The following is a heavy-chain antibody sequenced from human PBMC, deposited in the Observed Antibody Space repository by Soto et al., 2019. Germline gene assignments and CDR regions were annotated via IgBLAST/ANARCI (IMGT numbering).Heavy chain of an antibody. CDR2: INGDGSSI. J-gene: IGHJ2*01. CDR1: GFTFSSYW. D-gene: IGHD2-15*01. Sequence: EVQLVESGGGLVQPGGSLRLSCAASGFTFSSYWMNWVRQAPGKGLVWVSRINGDGSSITYPDYVKGRFTISRDNAKNTLYLKMNPLRAEDTAVYYCARAFCIGGSCYLGNWYFDLLGRGTMGTGSS. CDR3: ARAFCIGGSCYLGNWYFDL. V-gene: IGHV3-74*01.